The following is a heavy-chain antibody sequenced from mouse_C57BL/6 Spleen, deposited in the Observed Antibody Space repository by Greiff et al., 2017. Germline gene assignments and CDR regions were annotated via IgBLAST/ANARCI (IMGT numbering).Heavy chain of an antibody. CDR1: GYTFTDYY. Sequence: EVQLQQSGPELVKPGASVKISCKASGYTFTDYYMNWVKQSHGKSLEWIGDINPNNGGTSYNQKFKGKATLTVDKSSSTAYMELRSLTSEDSAVYYCARYDYGGSRFAYWGQGTLVTVSA. J-gene: IGHJ3*01. CDR2: INPNNGGT. D-gene: IGHD2-4*01. V-gene: IGHV1-26*01. CDR3: ARYDYGGSRFAY.